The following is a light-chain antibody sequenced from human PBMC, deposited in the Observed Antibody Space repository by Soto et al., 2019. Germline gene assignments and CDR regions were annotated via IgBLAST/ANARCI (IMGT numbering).Light chain of an antibody. V-gene: IGKV3-15*01. Sequence: IVMTQSPVTLSVSPGERATLSCRASQDIVTNVAWYQQRPGQAPRLLIYDASTRATDIPARFSGSGSGTEFTLTISGLQSADSAVYYRQQYNNWRTFGQGTKVEIK. J-gene: IGKJ1*01. CDR2: DAS. CDR1: QDIVTN. CDR3: QQYNNWRT.